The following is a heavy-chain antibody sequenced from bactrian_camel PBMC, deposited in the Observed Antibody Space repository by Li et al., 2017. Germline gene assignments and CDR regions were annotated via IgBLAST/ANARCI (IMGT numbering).Heavy chain of an antibody. D-gene: IGHD6*01. CDR3: AEGRGSRGEHCYSLNY. Sequence: HVQLVESGGGSVQAGGSLRLSCTVSGYRHCVAWFRQVPGKAREGVASISSPVGTTCYRDDSLKGRFTISRDSAKNTVYLQMNNLQPEDTATYYCAEGRGSRGEHCYSLNYWGQGTQVTVS. CDR2: ISSPVGTT. J-gene: IGHJ4*01. V-gene: IGHV3S1*01. CDR1: GYRHC.